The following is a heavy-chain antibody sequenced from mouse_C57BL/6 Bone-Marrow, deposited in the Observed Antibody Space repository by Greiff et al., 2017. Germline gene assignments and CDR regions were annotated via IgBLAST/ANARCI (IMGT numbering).Heavy chain of an antibody. CDR1: GYTFTDYE. V-gene: IGHV1-15*01. Sequence: QVQLQQSGAELVRPGASVTLSCKASGYTFTDYEMHWVKQTPVHGLEWIGAIDPENGGTAYNQKFKGKAILTADTSSSTAYMELRSLTSEYSAVYYYTNYYGTSYPYYFDYWGQGTTLTVSS. CDR3: TNYYGTSYPYYFDY. J-gene: IGHJ2*01. D-gene: IGHD1-1*01. CDR2: IDPENGGT.